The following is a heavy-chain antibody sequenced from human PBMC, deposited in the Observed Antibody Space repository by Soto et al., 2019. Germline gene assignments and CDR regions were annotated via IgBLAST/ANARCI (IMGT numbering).Heavy chain of an antibody. V-gene: IGHV3-23*01. J-gene: IGHJ5*02. CDR2: ISGSGDYT. D-gene: IGHD1-1*01. Sequence: GGSLRLSCAASGFTFSSFAMIWVRQAPGKGLEWVSSISGSGDYTYYADSVKGRFTISRDNSKNNLFLQMNSLRAEDTAVYYCAKDRPXNWKVGGGEDWFGPWGQGTQVTVSS. CDR3: AKDRPXNWKVGGGEDWFGP. CDR1: GFTFSSFA.